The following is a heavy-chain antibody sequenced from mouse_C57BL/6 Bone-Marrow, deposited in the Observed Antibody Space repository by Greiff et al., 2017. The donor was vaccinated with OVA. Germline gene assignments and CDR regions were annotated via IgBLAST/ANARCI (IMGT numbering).Heavy chain of an antibody. Sequence: QVTLKESGPGILQSSQTLSLTCSFSGFSLSTSGMGVSRIRQPSGKGLEWLAHIYWDDDKRYNPSLKSRLTISKDTSRNQVFLKITSVDTADTATYYFALYYYGSSYYFDYWGQGTTLTVSS. CDR3: ALYYYGSSYYFDY. CDR1: GFSLSTSGMG. J-gene: IGHJ2*01. D-gene: IGHD1-1*01. V-gene: IGHV8-12*01. CDR2: IYWDDDK.